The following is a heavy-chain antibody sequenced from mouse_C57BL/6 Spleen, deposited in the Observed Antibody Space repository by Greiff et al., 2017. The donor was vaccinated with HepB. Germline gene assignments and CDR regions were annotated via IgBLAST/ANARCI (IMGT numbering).Heavy chain of an antibody. Sequence: EVKLVESGGGLVKPGGSLKLSCAASGFTFSDYGMHWVRQAPEKGLEWVAYISSGSSTIYYADTVKGRFTISRDNAKNTLFLQMTSLRSEDTAMYYCARGGFYGNYGFAYWGQGTLVTVSA. J-gene: IGHJ3*01. CDR1: GFTFSDYG. D-gene: IGHD2-1*01. CDR3: ARGGFYGNYGFAY. CDR2: ISSGSSTI. V-gene: IGHV5-17*01.